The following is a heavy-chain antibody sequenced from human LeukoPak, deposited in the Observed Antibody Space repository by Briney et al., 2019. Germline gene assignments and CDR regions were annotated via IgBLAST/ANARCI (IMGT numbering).Heavy chain of an antibody. D-gene: IGHD4-17*01. CDR3: ARDRGTVTDVGVY. V-gene: IGHV1-46*01. CDR1: GYTFSTYY. Sequence: ASVKVSCKASGYTFSTYYMHWVRQAPGQGLEWMGLINPSGGSTSYAQKFQGRLTMTRDTSTSTVYMELSSLTSEDTAVYYCARDRGTVTDVGVYWGQGTLVTVSS. J-gene: IGHJ4*02. CDR2: INPSGGST.